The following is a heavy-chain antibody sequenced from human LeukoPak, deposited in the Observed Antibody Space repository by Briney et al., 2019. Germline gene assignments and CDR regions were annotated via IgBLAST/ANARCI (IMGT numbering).Heavy chain of an antibody. Sequence: GGSLRLSCAASGFTFSSYAMSWVRQAPGKGLEWVSAISGSGGSTYYADSVKGRFTISRDNSKNTLYLQMNSLRAEDTAVYYCATDYDILTGYPTKFFDYWGQGTLVTVSS. CDR2: ISGSGGST. J-gene: IGHJ4*02. CDR3: ATDYDILTGYPTKFFDY. D-gene: IGHD3-9*01. CDR1: GFTFSSYA. V-gene: IGHV3-23*01.